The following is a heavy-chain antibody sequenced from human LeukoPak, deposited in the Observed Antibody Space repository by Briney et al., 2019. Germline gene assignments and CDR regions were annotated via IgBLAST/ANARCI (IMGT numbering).Heavy chain of an antibody. CDR2: IIPIFGTA. V-gene: IGHV1-69*05. CDR3: ARDRSPVPAAIQSWFDP. J-gene: IGHJ5*02. CDR1: GGTFSSYA. Sequence: ASVKVSCKASGGTFSSYAISWVRQAPGQGLEWMGGIIPIFGTANYAQKFQGRVTITTDESTSTAYMELSSLRSEDTAVYYCARDRSPVPAAIQSWFDPWGQGTLVTVSS. D-gene: IGHD2-2*01.